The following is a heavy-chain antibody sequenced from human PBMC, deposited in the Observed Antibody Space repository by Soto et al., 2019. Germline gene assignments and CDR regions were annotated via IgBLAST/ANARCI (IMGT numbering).Heavy chain of an antibody. CDR3: ARGLHDLGAVVVPAAPWSLDY. CDR2: INHSGST. D-gene: IGHD2-2*01. Sequence: QVQLQQWGAGLLKPSETLSLTCAVYGGSFSGYYWSWIRQPPGKGLEWIGEINHSGSTNYNPSLKSRVTISVDTAKNQFSLKLSSVTAADTAVYYCARGLHDLGAVVVPAAPWSLDYWGQGTLVTVSS. J-gene: IGHJ4*02. V-gene: IGHV4-34*01. CDR1: GGSFSGYY.